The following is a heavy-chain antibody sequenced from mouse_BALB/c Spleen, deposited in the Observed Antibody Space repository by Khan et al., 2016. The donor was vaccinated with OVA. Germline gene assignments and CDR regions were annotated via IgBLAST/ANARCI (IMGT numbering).Heavy chain of an antibody. J-gene: IGHJ4*01. CDR1: GYTFTSYD. V-gene: IGHV1S12*01. CDR2: IYPGDGST. CDR3: AREGLRGVGVDY. D-gene: IGHD2-4*01. Sequence: QVQLQQSGPELVKPGASVKISCKASGYTFTSYDINWVRQRPGQGLEWIGWIYPGDGSTEYNENFKGKATMTADTSSNTAYMQLSSLTSENSAVYFCAREGLRGVGVDYWGQGTSVTVSS.